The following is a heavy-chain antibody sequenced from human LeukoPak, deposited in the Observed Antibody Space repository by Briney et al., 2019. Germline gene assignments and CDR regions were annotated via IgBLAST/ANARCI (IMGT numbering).Heavy chain of an antibody. CDR3: ATDRNSGKYYDY. CDR1: GFTFSSYA. Sequence: PGGSLRLSCAASGFTFSSYAMHWVRQAPGKGLEWVAVISYDGSNKYYADSVKGRFTISRDNSKNTLYLQMSSLRAEDTAVYYCATDRNSGKYYDYWGQGTLVSVSS. V-gene: IGHV3-30-3*01. CDR2: ISYDGSNK. D-gene: IGHD1-26*01. J-gene: IGHJ4*02.